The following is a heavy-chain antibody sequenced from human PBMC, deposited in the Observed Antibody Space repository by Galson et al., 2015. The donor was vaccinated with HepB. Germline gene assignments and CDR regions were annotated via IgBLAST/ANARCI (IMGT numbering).Heavy chain of an antibody. CDR2: IIPILGIA. CDR1: GGTFSSYA. V-gene: IGHV1-69*04. Sequence: SVKVSCKASGGTFSSYAISWVRQAPGQGLEWTGRIIPILGIANYAQKFQGRVTITADKSTSTAYMELSSLRSEDTAVYYCARSPVLRYFDWLPVFDYWGQGTLVTVSS. CDR3: ARSPVLRYFDWLPVFDY. D-gene: IGHD3-9*01. J-gene: IGHJ4*02.